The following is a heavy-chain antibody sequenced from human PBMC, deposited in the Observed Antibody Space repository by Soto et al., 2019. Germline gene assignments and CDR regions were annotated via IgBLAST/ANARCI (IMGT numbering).Heavy chain of an antibody. D-gene: IGHD6-6*01. CDR2: VIPIFGTA. J-gene: IGHJ6*02. CDR1: GGTFSSYA. CDR3: ARDESSSSRNYYYYGMDV. V-gene: IGHV1-69*01. Sequence: QVQLVQSGAEVKKPGSSVKVSCKASGGTFSSYAISWMRQAPGQGLEWMGGVIPIFGTANYAQKFQGRVTITADESTSTAYMELSSLRSEDTAVYYCARDESSSSRNYYYYGMDVWGQGTTVTVSS.